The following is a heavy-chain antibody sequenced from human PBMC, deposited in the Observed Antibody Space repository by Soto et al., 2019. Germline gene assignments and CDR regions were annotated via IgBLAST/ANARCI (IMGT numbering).Heavy chain of an antibody. CDR3: ATRNEYYDSSGYRFDY. CDR2: ISSSSSYI. J-gene: IGHJ4*02. V-gene: IGHV3-21*01. Sequence: GGSLRLSCAASGFTFSSYSMNWVRQAPGKGLEWVSSISSSSSYIYYADSVKGRFTISRDNAKNSLYLQMNSLRAEDTAVYYCATRNEYYDSSGYRFDYWGQGTLVTVSS. D-gene: IGHD3-22*01. CDR1: GFTFSSYS.